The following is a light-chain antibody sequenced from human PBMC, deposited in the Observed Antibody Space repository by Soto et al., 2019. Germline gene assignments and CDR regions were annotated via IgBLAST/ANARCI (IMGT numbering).Light chain of an antibody. V-gene: IGLV2-8*01. Sequence: QSALTQPPSASGSPGQSVTISCSGTRSDLGAYKYVSWYQHHSGKVPRLIIYEVNKRPSGVPDRFSGSKSGNTASLIVSGLQAEDEADYYCSSYGGSNNFVVFGGGTKLTVL. J-gene: IGLJ3*02. CDR1: RSDLGAYKY. CDR3: SSYGGSNNFVV. CDR2: EVN.